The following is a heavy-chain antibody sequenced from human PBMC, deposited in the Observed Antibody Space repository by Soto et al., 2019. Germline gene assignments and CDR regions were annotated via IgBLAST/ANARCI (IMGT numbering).Heavy chain of an antibody. Sequence: QVQLVQSGAEVKKPGASVKVSCKASGYTFTGYYMHWVRQAPGQGLEWMGWINPNSGGTNYAQKFQGWVTMTRDTSISTAYMELSRLRSDDTAVYYCAREETGTYYDFWSGRPYYYYGMDVWGQGTTVTVSS. CDR2: INPNSGGT. CDR1: GYTFTGYY. CDR3: AREETGTYYDFWSGRPYYYYGMDV. D-gene: IGHD3-3*01. V-gene: IGHV1-2*04. J-gene: IGHJ6*02.